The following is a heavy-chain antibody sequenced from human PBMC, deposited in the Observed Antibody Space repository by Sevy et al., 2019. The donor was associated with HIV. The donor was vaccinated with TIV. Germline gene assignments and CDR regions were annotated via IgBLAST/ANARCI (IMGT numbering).Heavy chain of an antibody. V-gene: IGHV3-33*01. CDR2: IFSDGSTK. CDR1: GFSFSNFG. Sequence: GGSLRLSCAASGFSFSNFGIHWVRQAPGKGLEWVAAIFSDGSTKYYGDSVKGRFAISRDNSKNTEYLQMNSLRAEDTAVYSCSRESGSDWYFDFWGRGTLVTVSS. D-gene: IGHD1-26*01. CDR3: SRESGSDWYFDF. J-gene: IGHJ2*01.